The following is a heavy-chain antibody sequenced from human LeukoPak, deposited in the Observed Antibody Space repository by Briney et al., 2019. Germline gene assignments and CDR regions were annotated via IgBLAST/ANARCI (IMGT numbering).Heavy chain of an antibody. J-gene: IGHJ5*02. Sequence: SETLSLTCAVYGGSFSGYYWSWIRQPPGKGLEWIGEINHSGSTNYNPSLKSRVTISVDTSKNQFSLKLSSVTAADTAVYYCARLGTVLRYFYWFDPWGQGTLVTVSS. CDR1: GGSFSGYY. CDR2: INHSGST. CDR3: ARLGTVLRYFYWFDP. V-gene: IGHV4-34*01. D-gene: IGHD3-9*01.